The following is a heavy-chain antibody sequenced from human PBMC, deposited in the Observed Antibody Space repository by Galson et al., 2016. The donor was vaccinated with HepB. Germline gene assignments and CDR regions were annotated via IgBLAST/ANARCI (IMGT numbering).Heavy chain of an antibody. V-gene: IGHV3-30*03. Sequence: SLRLSCAASGFSFNICAMHWVRQAPGKGLEWVALISYDGSDKYYADSVKGRSTISRDNSKNTLYLQMNSLRAEDTAVYYCASWDCMSSSCRPPYYYYNLDVWGQGTTVTVSS. CDR2: ISYDGSDK. J-gene: IGHJ6*02. D-gene: IGHD2-2*01. CDR1: GFSFNICA. CDR3: ASWDCMSSSCRPPYYYYNLDV.